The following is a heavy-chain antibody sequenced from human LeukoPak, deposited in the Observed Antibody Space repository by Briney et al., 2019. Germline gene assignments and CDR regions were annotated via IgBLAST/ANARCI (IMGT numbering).Heavy chain of an antibody. CDR2: INHSGST. V-gene: IGHV4-34*01. D-gene: IGHD5-24*01. Sequence: KPSETLSLTCAVYGGSFSGYYWSWIRQPPGKGLEWIGEINHSGSTNYNPSLKSRVTISINTSKNQFSLKLSSVTAADTAVYYCARRGTDLVEMATNHDYWGQGTLVTVSS. CDR1: GGSFSGYY. CDR3: ARRGTDLVEMATNHDY. J-gene: IGHJ4*02.